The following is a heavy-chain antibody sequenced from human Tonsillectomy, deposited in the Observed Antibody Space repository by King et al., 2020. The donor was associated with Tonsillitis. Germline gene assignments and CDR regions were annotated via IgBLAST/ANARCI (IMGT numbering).Heavy chain of an antibody. CDR3: ATDSGNNYYDMDV. CDR1: GFSFGSYA. J-gene: IGHJ6*02. CDR2: ISGSGGTI. Sequence: VQLVESGGGLVQPGGSLRLSCAASGFSFGSYAMSWVRQASGKGLEWVSGISGSGGTIYYADSVKGRFTISRDTSKNTLYLQMNSLRGEDTGVYYCATDSGNNYYDMDVWGQGTTVTVSS. V-gene: IGHV3-23*04.